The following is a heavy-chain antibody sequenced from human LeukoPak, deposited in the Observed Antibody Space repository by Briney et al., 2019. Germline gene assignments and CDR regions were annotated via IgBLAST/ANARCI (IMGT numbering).Heavy chain of an antibody. V-gene: IGHV3-7*05. CDR1: GITFGSYW. CDR2: IKRDGSQK. Sequence: GGSLRLSCAASGITFGSYWMSWVRQAPGKGPEWVATIKRDGSQKEYVDSVKGRFTISRDNAKNSLYLQMNSLRPEDTAVYYCARDPTVTNFHDAFDIWGQGTMVTVSS. CDR3: ARDPTVTNFHDAFDI. J-gene: IGHJ3*02. D-gene: IGHD4-17*01.